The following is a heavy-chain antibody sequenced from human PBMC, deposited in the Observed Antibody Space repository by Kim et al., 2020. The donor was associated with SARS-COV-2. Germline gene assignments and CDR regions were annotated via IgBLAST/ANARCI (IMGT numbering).Heavy chain of an antibody. CDR1: GGSFSGYY. Sequence: SETLSLTCAVYGGSFSGYYWSWIRQPPGKGLEWIGEINHSGSTNYNPSLKSRVTISVDTSKNQFSLKLSSVTAADTAVYYCARGGGSYYYYYGMDVWGQGTTVTVSS. D-gene: IGHD3-10*01. J-gene: IGHJ6*02. V-gene: IGHV4-34*01. CDR3: ARGGGSYYYYYGMDV. CDR2: INHSGST.